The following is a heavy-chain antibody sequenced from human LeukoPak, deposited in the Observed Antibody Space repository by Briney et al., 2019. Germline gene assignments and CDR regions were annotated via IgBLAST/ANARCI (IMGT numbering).Heavy chain of an antibody. Sequence: ASVKVSCKASGYTFTGYYMHWVQQAPGQGLEWMGWINPNSGGTNYAQKFQGRVTMTRDTSISTAYMELSRLRSDDTAVYYCARVVPAARDAFDIWGQGTMVTVSS. CDR2: INPNSGGT. V-gene: IGHV1-2*02. J-gene: IGHJ3*02. CDR3: ARVVPAARDAFDI. D-gene: IGHD2-2*01. CDR1: GYTFTGYY.